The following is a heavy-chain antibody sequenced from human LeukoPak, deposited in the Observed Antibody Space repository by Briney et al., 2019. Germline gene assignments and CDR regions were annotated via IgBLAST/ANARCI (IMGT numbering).Heavy chain of an antibody. D-gene: IGHD3-10*01. CDR1: GFIFRNYY. CDR2: ISSSGSKI. CDR3: AKDPVPSYYGSGSADY. Sequence: GRSLRLSCEASGFIFRNYYMNWIRQTPGKGLEWVSYISSSGSKIYYADSVKGRFTISRDNAKNSLYLQMNSLTAEDTAIYYCAKDPVPSYYGSGSADYWGQGTLVTVSS. V-gene: IGHV3-11*01. J-gene: IGHJ4*02.